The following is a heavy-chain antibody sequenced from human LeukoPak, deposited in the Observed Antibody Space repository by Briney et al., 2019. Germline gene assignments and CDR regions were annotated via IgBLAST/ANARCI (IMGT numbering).Heavy chain of an antibody. V-gene: IGHV4-59*08. CDR3: ARSRIAVAGTCHFDY. J-gene: IGHJ4*02. CDR1: GGSISSYY. Sequence: SETLSLTCTVSGGSISSYYWSWIRQPPGKGLEWIGYIYYSGSTNYSPSLKSRLTISVDTSKNQFSLKLSSVTAADTAVYYCARSRIAVAGTCHFDYWGQGTLVTVSS. D-gene: IGHD6-19*01. CDR2: IYYSGST.